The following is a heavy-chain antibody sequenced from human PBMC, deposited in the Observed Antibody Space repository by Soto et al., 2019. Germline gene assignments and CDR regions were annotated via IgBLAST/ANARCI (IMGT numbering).Heavy chain of an antibody. CDR2: IVVGSGNT. Sequence: SLKVSWKGSGYTFTSSAVQWGRQARGQRLEWIGWIVVGSGNTNYAQKFQERVTITRDMSTSTAYMELSSLRSEDTAVYYCAALYCSGGSCYHLTFDYWGQGTLVTVSS. CDR3: AALYCSGGSCYHLTFDY. D-gene: IGHD2-15*01. J-gene: IGHJ4*02. V-gene: IGHV1-58*01. CDR1: GYTFTSSA.